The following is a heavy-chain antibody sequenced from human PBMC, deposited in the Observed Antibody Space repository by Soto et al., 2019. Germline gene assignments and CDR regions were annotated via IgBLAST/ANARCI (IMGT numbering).Heavy chain of an antibody. J-gene: IGHJ5*02. CDR1: GGSISSYY. CDR2: IYYSGST. Sequence: SETLSLTCTVSGGSISSYYWSWIRQPPGKGLEWIGYIYYSGSTNYNPSPKSRVTISVDTSKNQFSLKLSSVTAADTAVYYCARLAGYSYGSNWFDPWGQGTLVTVSS. CDR3: ARLAGYSYGSNWFDP. D-gene: IGHD5-18*01. V-gene: IGHV4-59*01.